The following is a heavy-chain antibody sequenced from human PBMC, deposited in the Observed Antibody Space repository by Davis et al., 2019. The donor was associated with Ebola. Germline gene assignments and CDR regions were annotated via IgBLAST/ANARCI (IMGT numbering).Heavy chain of an antibody. CDR2: INPNSGGT. J-gene: IGHJ5*02. CDR1: GYTFTGYY. Sequence: AASVKVSCKASGYTFTGYYMHWVRQAPGQGLEWMGWINPNSGGTNYAQKFQGWVTMTRDTSISTAYMELSRLRSDDTAVYYCARGGYCSGGSCYIDWFDRWGQGTLVTVSS. V-gene: IGHV1-2*04. CDR3: ARGGYCSGGSCYIDWFDR. D-gene: IGHD2-15*01.